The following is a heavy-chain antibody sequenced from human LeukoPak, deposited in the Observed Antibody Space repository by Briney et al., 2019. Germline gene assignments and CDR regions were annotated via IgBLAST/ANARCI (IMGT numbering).Heavy chain of an antibody. J-gene: IGHJ3*02. CDR2: IIPILGIA. Sequence: SVKVSCKASGGTFSSYAISWVRQAPGQGLEWMGRIIPILGIANYAQKFQGRVAINADKSTSTAYMELSSLRSEDTAAYDGARGALITMVRDDAFDIWGQGTMVTVSS. CDR3: ARGALITMVRDDAFDI. V-gene: IGHV1-69*04. D-gene: IGHD3-10*01. CDR1: GGTFSSYA.